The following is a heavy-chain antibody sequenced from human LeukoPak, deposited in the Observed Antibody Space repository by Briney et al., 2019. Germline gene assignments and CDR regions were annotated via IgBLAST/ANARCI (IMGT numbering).Heavy chain of an antibody. J-gene: IGHJ3*02. CDR2: ISSSSSCI. CDR1: GFTFSSYS. D-gene: IGHD1-26*01. V-gene: IGHV3-21*01. CDR3: ARDRRGSYDAFDI. Sequence: GGSLRLSCAASGFTFSSYSMNWVRQAPGKGLEWVSSISSSSSCIYYADSVKGRFTISRDNAKNSLYLQMNSLRAEDTAVYYCARDRRGSYDAFDIWGQGTMVTVSS.